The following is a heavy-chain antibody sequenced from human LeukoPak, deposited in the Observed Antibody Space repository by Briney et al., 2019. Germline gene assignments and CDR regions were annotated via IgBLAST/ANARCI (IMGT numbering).Heavy chain of an antibody. Sequence: LGGSLRLSCEASGFTFSTYAMSWVRQAPGKGLEWVSSISNDGDRTYYGDSVKGRFTISRAISKNTLYLQMNSLRVDDTAVYYCVKRSGRGTFYFASWGQGALVTVSS. V-gene: IGHV3-23*01. CDR3: VKRSGRGTFYFAS. D-gene: IGHD1-1*01. J-gene: IGHJ4*02. CDR2: ISNDGDRT. CDR1: GFTFSTYA.